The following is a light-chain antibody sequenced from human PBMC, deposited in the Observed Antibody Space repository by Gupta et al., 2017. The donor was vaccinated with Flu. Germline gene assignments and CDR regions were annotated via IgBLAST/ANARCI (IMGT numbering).Light chain of an antibody. CDR2: MSS. CDR3: HQYTSDPIT. CDR1: QSINSW. Sequence: DIQMTQSPSTLSASVGGRVTITCRASQSINSWLAWYQVKPGKAPKLLIYMSSSLHSGVPTRFSGSGSGTEFTLTISNLQPEDFATYFCHQYTSDPITFGQGTRLE. V-gene: IGKV1-5*03. J-gene: IGKJ5*01.